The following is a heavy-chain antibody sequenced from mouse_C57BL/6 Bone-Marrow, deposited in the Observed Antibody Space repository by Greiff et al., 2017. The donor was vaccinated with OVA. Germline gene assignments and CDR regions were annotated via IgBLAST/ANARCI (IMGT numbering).Heavy chain of an antibody. V-gene: IGHV5-6*01. CDR3: ARHLWDYFDY. CDR1: GFTFSSYG. CDR2: ISSGGSYT. J-gene: IGHJ2*02. Sequence: EVQVVESGGDLVKPGGSLKLSCAASGFTFSSYGMSWVRQTPDKRLEWVATISSGGSYTYYPDSVKGRFTISRDNAKNTLYLQMSSLKSEDTAMYYCARHLWDYFDYWGQGTSLTVSS. D-gene: IGHD6-2*01.